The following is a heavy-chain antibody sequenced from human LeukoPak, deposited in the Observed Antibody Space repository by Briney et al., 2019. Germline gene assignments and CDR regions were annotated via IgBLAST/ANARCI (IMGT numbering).Heavy chain of an antibody. D-gene: IGHD2-2*01. CDR2: ISAYNGNT. J-gene: IGHJ3*02. V-gene: IGHV1-18*01. Sequence: GASVKVSCKASGYTFTSYGISWVRQAPGQGLEWMGWISAYNGNTNYAQKLQGRVTMTTDTSTSTAYMELRSLRSDDRAVYYCARSGPAAIPVDAFDIWGQGTMVTVSS. CDR1: GYTFTSYG. CDR3: ARSGPAAIPVDAFDI.